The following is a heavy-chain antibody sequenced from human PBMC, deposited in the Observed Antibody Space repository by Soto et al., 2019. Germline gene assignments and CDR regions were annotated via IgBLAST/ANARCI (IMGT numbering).Heavy chain of an antibody. Sequence: GASVKGSCKASGGTFSSYAISWVRQAPGQGLEWMGGIIPIFGTANYAQKFQGRVTITADESTSTAYMELSSLRSEDTAVYYCARGSLRPVLRFLGNSGYWGQGTLVTVSS. J-gene: IGHJ4*02. V-gene: IGHV1-69*01. CDR2: IIPIFGTA. CDR3: ARGSLRPVLRFLGNSGY. D-gene: IGHD3-3*01. CDR1: GGTFSSYA.